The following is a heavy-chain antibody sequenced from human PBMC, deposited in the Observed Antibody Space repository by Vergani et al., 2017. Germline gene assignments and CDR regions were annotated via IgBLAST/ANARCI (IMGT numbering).Heavy chain of an antibody. V-gene: IGHV3-7*01. CDR2: IKQDGSEK. J-gene: IGHJ6*03. Sequence: EVQLVESGGGLVQPGGSLRLSCAASGFTFSSYWMSWVRQAPGKGLEWVANIKQDGSEKYYVDSVKGRFTISRDNAKNSLYLQMNSLRAEDTAGYYCARNLGVRYYYYYMDVWGKGPTVTVSS. CDR3: ARNLGVRYYYYYMDV. CDR1: GFTFSSYW. D-gene: IGHD2-21*01.